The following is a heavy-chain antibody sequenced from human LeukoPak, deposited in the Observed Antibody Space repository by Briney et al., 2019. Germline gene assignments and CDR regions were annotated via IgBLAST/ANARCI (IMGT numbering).Heavy chain of an antibody. CDR3: ATVLSDYSNYYYFDY. J-gene: IGHJ4*02. V-gene: IGHV5-51*01. Sequence: GESLKISCKGSGYSFTNYWIGWVRQMPGRGLEWMGIIYPGDSDTRYSPSFQGQVTISADKSISTAYLQWSSLKASDTAMYYCATVLSDYSNYYYFDYWGQGTLVTVSS. CDR1: GYSFTNYW. D-gene: IGHD4-4*01. CDR2: IYPGDSDT.